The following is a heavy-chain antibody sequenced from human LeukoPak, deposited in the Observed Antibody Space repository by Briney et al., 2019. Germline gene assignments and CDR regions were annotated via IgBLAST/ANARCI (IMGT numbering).Heavy chain of an antibody. J-gene: IGHJ4*02. CDR3: ARDLGATVTTTAFGY. D-gene: IGHD4-17*01. Sequence: ASVKVSCKASGYTFTSYYMHWVRQAPGQGLEWMGIINPSGGSTSYAQKFQGRVTMTRDMSTSTVYTELSSLRSEDTAVYYCARDLGATVTTTAFGYWGQGTLVTVSS. V-gene: IGHV1-46*01. CDR1: GYTFTSYY. CDR2: INPSGGST.